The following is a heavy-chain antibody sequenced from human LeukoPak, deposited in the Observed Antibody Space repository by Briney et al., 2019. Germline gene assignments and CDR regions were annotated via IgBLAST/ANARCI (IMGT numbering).Heavy chain of an antibody. V-gene: IGHV3-11*01. CDR1: GFTFTDYY. D-gene: IGHD4-23*01. CDR3: TKVYGGYSED. J-gene: IGHJ4*02. Sequence: GGSLRLSCTASGFTFTDYYMTWIRQAPGKGLEWVSYISGVASDIFYADSVKGRFTISRDNSKNMLFLQMNSLKDEDTAVYYCTKVYGGYSEDWGQGTLVTVSS. CDR2: ISGVASDI.